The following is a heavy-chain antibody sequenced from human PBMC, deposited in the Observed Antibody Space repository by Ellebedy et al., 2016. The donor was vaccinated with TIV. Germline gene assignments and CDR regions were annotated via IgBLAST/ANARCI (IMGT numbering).Heavy chain of an antibody. CDR2: IDPYGGNT. CDR1: SFSFSNFW. J-gene: IGHJ4*02. D-gene: IGHD3-10*01. CDR3: TRDTFGPLDY. V-gene: IGHV3-74*01. Sequence: PGGSLRLSCVGSSFSFSNFWMHWVRQAPGKGLVWVSRIDPYGGNTDYADSVKGRFTISRDNANNALYLQMNSLRAEDTAVYYCTRDTFGPLDYWGQGALVTVSS.